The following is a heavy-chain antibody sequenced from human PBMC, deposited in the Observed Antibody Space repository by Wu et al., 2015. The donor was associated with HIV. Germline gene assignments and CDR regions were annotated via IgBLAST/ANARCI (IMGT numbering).Heavy chain of an antibody. J-gene: IGHJ4*02. D-gene: IGHD4-17*01. CDR1: GDPISSGGYY. CDR3: ARAATVTTGFDF. V-gene: IGHV4-30-4*08. CDR2: IYYNGIT. Sequence: QVQLQESGPGLVKPSQTLSLTCTVSGDPISSGGYYWNWIRQPPGKGLEWMAYIYYNGITSYNPSLRSRVSMTVDTSRNQFSLNLTSVTAADTALYYCARAATVTTGFDFWGQGMLVTVSS.